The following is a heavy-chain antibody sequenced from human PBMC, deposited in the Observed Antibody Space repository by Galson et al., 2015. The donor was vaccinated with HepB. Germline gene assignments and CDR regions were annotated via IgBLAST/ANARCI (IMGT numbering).Heavy chain of an antibody. D-gene: IGHD4-17*01. V-gene: IGHV1-69*13. J-gene: IGHJ6*02. Sequence: SVKVSCKASGYTFTSYGISWVRQAPGQGLEWMGGIIPIFGTANYAQKFQGRVTITADESTSTAYMELSSLRSEDTAVYYCARYLTTVTTSSYGMDVWGQGTTVTVSS. CDR2: IIPIFGTA. CDR1: GYTFTSYG. CDR3: ARYLTTVTTSSYGMDV.